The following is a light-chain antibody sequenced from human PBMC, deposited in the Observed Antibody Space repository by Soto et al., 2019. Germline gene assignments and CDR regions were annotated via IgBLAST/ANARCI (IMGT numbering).Light chain of an antibody. CDR3: ATWNDGVFV. J-gene: IGLJ1*01. V-gene: IGLV1-44*01. Sequence: QSVLTQPPSASGTPGQRVTISCSGSTSNIGGSTVSWYQQFPVAAPKLLIYGNTQRPLGVPVRFSASKSDTSASLAISGLQSEDEADYYCATWNDGVFVFGIGTKVTVL. CDR2: GNT. CDR1: TSNIGGST.